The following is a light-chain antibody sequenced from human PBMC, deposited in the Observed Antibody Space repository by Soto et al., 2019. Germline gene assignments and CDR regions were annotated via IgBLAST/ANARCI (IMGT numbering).Light chain of an antibody. CDR2: GAS. CDR1: QSVGRNF. CDR3: HQYATSPLT. J-gene: IGKJ4*01. Sequence: EIVLRQSPGTLFLSPGESTTLSCRASQSVGRNFLAWYQQKPGRAPRLLIHGASNRATGIPDRFSGSGSETDLTLTISRLEPEDFAVYYCHQYATSPLTFGGGTKVEIK. V-gene: IGKV3-20*01.